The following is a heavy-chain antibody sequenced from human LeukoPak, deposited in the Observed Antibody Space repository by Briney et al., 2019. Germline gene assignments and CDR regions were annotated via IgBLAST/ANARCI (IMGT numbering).Heavy chain of an antibody. D-gene: IGHD3-22*01. CDR2: IYYSGST. J-gene: IGHJ4*02. V-gene: IGHV4-59*01. CDR1: GGSISSYY. CDR3: ARVPYYYDSSGSYYFDY. Sequence: SETLSLTCTVSGGSISSYYWSWIRQPPGKGLEWIGYIYYSGSTNYNPSLKSRVTISVDTSKNQFSLKLSSVTAADTAVYYCARVPYYYDSSGSYYFDYWGQGTLVPVSS.